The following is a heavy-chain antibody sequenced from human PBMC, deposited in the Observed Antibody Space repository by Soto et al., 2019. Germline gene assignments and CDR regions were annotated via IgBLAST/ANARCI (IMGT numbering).Heavy chain of an antibody. CDR3: ARGETYYYDSSGYYLTSGPGQNWFDP. Sequence: TSQPLSLTCSVACGTIRDYDCRRILQPQGKGLEWIGYIYYSGSTNYNPSLKSRVTISVDTSKNQFSLKLSSVTAADTAVYYCARGETYYYDSSGYYLTSGPGQNWFDPWGQGTLVTVSS. J-gene: IGHJ5*02. CDR2: IYYSGST. V-gene: IGHV4-59*01. D-gene: IGHD3-22*01. CDR1: CGTIRDYD.